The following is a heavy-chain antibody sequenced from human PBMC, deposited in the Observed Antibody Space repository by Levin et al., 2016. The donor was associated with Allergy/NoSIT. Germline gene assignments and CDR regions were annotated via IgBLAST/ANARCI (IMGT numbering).Heavy chain of an antibody. D-gene: IGHD2/OR15-2a*01. CDR3: AYCNNITCSSDNYVMDV. CDR1: GYTFTSYG. V-gene: IGHV1-18*01. Sequence: ASVKVSCKASGYTFTSYGISWVRQAPGRGLEWMGWISAYNGNTNYAQKFRGRVTMTTDTSTSTAYMELSRLRSDDTALYYCAYCNNITCSSDNYVMDVWGQGTTVTVSS. CDR2: ISAYNGNT. J-gene: IGHJ6*02.